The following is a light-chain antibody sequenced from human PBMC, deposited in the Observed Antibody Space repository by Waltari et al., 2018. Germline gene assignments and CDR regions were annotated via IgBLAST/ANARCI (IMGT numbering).Light chain of an antibody. J-gene: IGKJ4*01. CDR2: DAS. CDR3: QQYNTWPPLT. CDR1: QNVYTN. V-gene: IGKV3-15*01. Sequence: EIVMTQSPATLPLSPGESATLSCRASQNVYTNLAWYQHKSGQAPRLLISDASARATGVPSRFRGSGSGTEFTLTISSLQSDDVAIYFCQQYNTWPPLTFGGGTRVDIK.